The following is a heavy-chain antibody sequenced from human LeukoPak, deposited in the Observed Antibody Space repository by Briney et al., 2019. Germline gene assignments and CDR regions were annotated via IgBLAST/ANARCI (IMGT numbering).Heavy chain of an antibody. V-gene: IGHV3-53*01. D-gene: IGHD4/OR15-4a*01. J-gene: IGHJ4*02. CDR2: IYNSSRI. CDR3: ARRAGAYSHPYDY. Sequence: PGGSLRLSCTVSGFTVSSNSMSWVRQAPGKGLEWVSFIYNSSRIHYSDSVKGRFTISRDNSKNTLYLQMNSLRAEDTAVYYCARRAGAYSHPYDYWGQGILVTVSS. CDR1: GFTVSSNS.